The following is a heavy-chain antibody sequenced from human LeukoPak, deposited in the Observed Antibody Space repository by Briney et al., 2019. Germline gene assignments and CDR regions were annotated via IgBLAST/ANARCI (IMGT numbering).Heavy chain of an antibody. CDR2: ISVRGESI. CDR1: GFTFSSYA. J-gene: IGHJ4*02. V-gene: IGHV3-23*01. CDR3: ARDCCGVWGPLGDY. Sequence: GGSLRLSCAASGFTFSSYAMSWVRQAPGKGLEWVSTISVRGESIYYADSVKGRFIISRDNSKNMLYLQMNSLRAEDTAVYYCARDCCGVWGPLGDYWGQGTLVTVSS. D-gene: IGHD3-16*01.